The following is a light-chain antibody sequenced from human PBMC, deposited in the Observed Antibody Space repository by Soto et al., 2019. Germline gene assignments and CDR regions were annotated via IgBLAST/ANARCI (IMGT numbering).Light chain of an antibody. CDR2: EVT. J-gene: IGLJ1*01. CDR1: SSDVGGYDY. Sequence: QSVLTQPPSASGSPGQSVTISCTGTSSDVGGYDYVSWYQQRPGKAPKLMIYEVTIRPSGVSDRFSGSKSGNTASLTVSGLQAEDEADYYCSSYTGGNPSYVFGTGTKVTV. V-gene: IGLV2-8*01. CDR3: SSYTGGNPSYV.